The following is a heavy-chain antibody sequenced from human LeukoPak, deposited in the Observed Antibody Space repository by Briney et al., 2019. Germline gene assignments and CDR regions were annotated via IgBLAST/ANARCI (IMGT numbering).Heavy chain of an antibody. CDR1: GYTFSGYY. Sequence: ASVKVSCKASGYTFSGYYMHWVRQAPGQGLEWMGWINPNSGGTKYAQKFQGRVTMTRDTSISTVHMELSRLRSDDTAVYYCARVGRVAGPDNFDYWGQGTLVTVSS. CDR3: ARVGRVAGPDNFDY. D-gene: IGHD6-19*01. V-gene: IGHV1-2*02. CDR2: INPNSGGT. J-gene: IGHJ4*02.